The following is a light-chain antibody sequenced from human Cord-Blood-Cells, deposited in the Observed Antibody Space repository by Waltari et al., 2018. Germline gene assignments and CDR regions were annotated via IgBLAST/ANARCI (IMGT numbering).Light chain of an antibody. V-gene: IGLV2-14*01. CDR3: SSYTSSSTLAYV. CDR2: DVS. J-gene: IGLJ1*01. Sequence: QSALTQPASVSGSPGQSITISCTGTSSDVGGYNYVSWYQQHPGKAPKLMIYDVSNRPSGVSNRCSGSKPGNTASLTISGLQAEDEADYYCSSYTSSSTLAYVFGTGTKVTVL. CDR1: SSDVGGYNY.